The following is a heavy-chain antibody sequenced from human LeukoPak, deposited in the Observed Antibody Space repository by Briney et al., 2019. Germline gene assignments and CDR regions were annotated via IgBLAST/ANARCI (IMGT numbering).Heavy chain of an antibody. CDR2: IDPSDSHT. J-gene: IGHJ5*02. D-gene: IGHD2-15*01. V-gene: IGHV5-10-1*01. Sequence: GESLKISCKGSGYSFTSYWISWVRQMPGKGLEWMGRIDPSDSHTNYSPSFQGHVTISADKSISTAYLQWSSLKASDTAMYYCATHPAYCSGGSCYGNWFDPWGQGTLVTVPS. CDR3: ATHPAYCSGGSCYGNWFDP. CDR1: GYSFTSYW.